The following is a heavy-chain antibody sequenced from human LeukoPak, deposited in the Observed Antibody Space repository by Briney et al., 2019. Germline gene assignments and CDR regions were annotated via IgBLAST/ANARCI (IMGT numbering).Heavy chain of an antibody. D-gene: IGHD1-26*01. CDR1: GYSFTSHW. J-gene: IGHJ4*02. Sequence: GESLQISCKGSGYSFTSHWIGWVRQMPGKGLEWMGIIYPGDSDTRYSPSFQGQVTISADKSISTAYLQWSSLKASDIAIYYCARGQVGAGTYFDYWGQGTLVTVSS. CDR3: ARGQVGAGTYFDY. V-gene: IGHV5-51*01. CDR2: IYPGDSDT.